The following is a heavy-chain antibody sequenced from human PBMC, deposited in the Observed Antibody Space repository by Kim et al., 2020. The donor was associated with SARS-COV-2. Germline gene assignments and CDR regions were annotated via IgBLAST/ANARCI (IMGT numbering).Heavy chain of an antibody. D-gene: IGHD3-10*01. Sequence: ASVKVSCKASGYTFTSYAMNWVRQAPGQGLEWMGWINTNTGNPTYVQGFTGRFVFSLDTSVSTAYLQISSLKAEDTAVYYCARSSPGSDGSGSPSYYYYYGMDVWGQGTTVTVSS. CDR2: INTNTGNP. CDR1: GYTFTSYA. J-gene: IGHJ6*02. CDR3: ARSSPGSDGSGSPSYYYYYGMDV. V-gene: IGHV7-4-1*02.